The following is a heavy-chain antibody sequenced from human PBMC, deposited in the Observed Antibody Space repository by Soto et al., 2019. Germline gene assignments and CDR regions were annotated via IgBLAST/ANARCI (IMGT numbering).Heavy chain of an antibody. D-gene: IGHD5-18*01. Sequence: QVQLQESGPGLVKPSQTLSLTCAVSGGSIRSDGSYWTWIRQLPGGGLEWIGYIDYSGSTSYNPSHESRAIISVDSSENQFSLRLTSVTAADTAVYYCARRAGNRRGYPIDSWGQGTLVTVSS. CDR1: GGSIRSDGSY. CDR3: ARRAGNRRGYPIDS. CDR2: IDYSGST. J-gene: IGHJ4*02. V-gene: IGHV4-31*11.